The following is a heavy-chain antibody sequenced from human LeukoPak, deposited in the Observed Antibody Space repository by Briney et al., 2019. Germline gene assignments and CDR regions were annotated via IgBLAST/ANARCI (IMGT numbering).Heavy chain of an antibody. J-gene: IGHJ6*03. CDR3: ARRVSNGYYYYYMDV. CDR1: GYSISSGYY. D-gene: IGHD4-11*01. CDR2: IYHSGST. Sequence: SETLSLTCAVSGYSISSGYYWGWIRQPPGKGLEWIGSIYHSGSTYYNPSLKSRVTISVDTSKNQFSLKLSSVTAADTAVYYCARRVSNGYYYYYMDVWGKGTTVTVSS. V-gene: IGHV4-38-2*01.